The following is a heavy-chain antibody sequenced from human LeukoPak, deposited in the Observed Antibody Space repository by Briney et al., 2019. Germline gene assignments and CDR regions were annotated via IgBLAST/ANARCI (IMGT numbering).Heavy chain of an antibody. CDR3: ARGGLYSSSSYYYYMDV. Sequence: GGTLRLSCAASGFTVSNNYMSWVRRAAGKGLEWVSLIYSGGGTYYADSVKGRFTISRDNAKNSLYLQMNSLRAEDTAVYYCARGGLYSSSSYYYYMDVWGKGTTVTVSS. CDR1: GFTVSNNY. V-gene: IGHV3-53*01. J-gene: IGHJ6*03. D-gene: IGHD6-6*01. CDR2: IYSGGGT.